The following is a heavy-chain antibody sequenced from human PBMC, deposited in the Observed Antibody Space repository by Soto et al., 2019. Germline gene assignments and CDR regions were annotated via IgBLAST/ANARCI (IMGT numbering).Heavy chain of an antibody. CDR2: IDYSWST. CDR3: ARLEGYYDILTGYTLGAFDI. CDR1: GCSISSYY. V-gene: IGHV4-59*08. D-gene: IGHD3-9*01. Sequence: SETLALTYTGSGCSISSYYWSWILQPPGKGLEWIGYIDYSWSTNYNPSLKSRVTISVDTSKNQFSLKLSSVTAADTAVYYCARLEGYYDILTGYTLGAFDIWGQGTMVTVSS. J-gene: IGHJ3*02.